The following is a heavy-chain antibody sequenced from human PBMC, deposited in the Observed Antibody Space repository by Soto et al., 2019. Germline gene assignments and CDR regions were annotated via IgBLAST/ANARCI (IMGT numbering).Heavy chain of an antibody. V-gene: IGHV1-69*13. CDR1: GGTFSSYA. D-gene: IGHD4-4*01. Sequence: ASVKVSCKASGGTFSSYAISWVRQAPGQGLEWMGGIIPIFGTANYAQKFQGRVTITADESTSTAYMELSSLRSEDTAVYYCARVGYSNYHYYGMDVWGQGTTVTVSS. CDR3: ARVGYSNYHYYGMDV. CDR2: IIPIFGTA. J-gene: IGHJ6*02.